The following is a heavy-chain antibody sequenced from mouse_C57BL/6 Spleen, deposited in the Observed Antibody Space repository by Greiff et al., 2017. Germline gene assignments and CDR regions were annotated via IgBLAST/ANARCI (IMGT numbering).Heavy chain of an antibody. Sequence: VQLKESGPGLVKPSQSLSLSCSVTGYSITSGCFWNWIRQFPGNQLECMCSISYSGSNNYNPSLKNRISITRDTSKNPFFLQLNSVTTEDTATYYCARGPVYLGDAMDYWGQGTSVTVSS. CDR3: ARGPVYLGDAMDY. V-gene: IGHV3-6*01. CDR1: GYSITSGCF. J-gene: IGHJ4*01. CDR2: ISYSGSN. D-gene: IGHD1-1*01.